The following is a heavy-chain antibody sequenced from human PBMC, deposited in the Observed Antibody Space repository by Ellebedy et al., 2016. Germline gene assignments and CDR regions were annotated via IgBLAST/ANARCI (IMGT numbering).Heavy chain of an antibody. J-gene: IGHJ4*02. CDR2: FDPEDGET. Sequence: ASVKVSCKVSGYTLTELSMHWVRQAPGKGLEWMGGFDPEDGETIYAQKFQGRVTMTEDTSTDTAYMELRSLRSDDTAVYYCARGVGDTSMVIYFDCWGQGPLVTVSS. CDR1: GYTLTELS. CDR3: ARGVGDTSMVIYFDC. D-gene: IGHD5-18*01. V-gene: IGHV1-24*01.